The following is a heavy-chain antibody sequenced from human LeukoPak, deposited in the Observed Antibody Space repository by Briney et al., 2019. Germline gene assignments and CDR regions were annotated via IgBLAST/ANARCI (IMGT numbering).Heavy chain of an antibody. V-gene: IGHV2-5*02. CDR3: AHSRGVVVVGYYYHGLDV. J-gene: IGHJ6*04. CDR1: GFSLNTSGVG. D-gene: IGHD2-15*01. Sequence: SGPTLVKPTQTPTLTCSLSGFSLNTSGVGVSWIRQPPGKALEWLGLIYWDDDKRYSPSLKSRLTITKETSKNQVVLTMTNMDPVDTATYYCAHSRGVVVVGYYYHGLDVWGKGTTVTVSS. CDR2: IYWDDDK.